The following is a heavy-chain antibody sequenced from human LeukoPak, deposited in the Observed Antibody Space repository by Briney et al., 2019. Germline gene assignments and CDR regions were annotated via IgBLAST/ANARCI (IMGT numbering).Heavy chain of an antibody. CDR1: GGSFSGYY. D-gene: IGHD2-15*01. V-gene: IGHV4-34*01. Sequence: SETLSLTCAVYGGSFSGYYWSWIRQPPGKGLEWIGEINHSGSTNYNPSLKSRVTTSVDTSKNQFSLKLSSVTAADTAVYYCAREYCSGGSCYPIFDYWGQGTLVTVSS. CDR3: AREYCSGGSCYPIFDY. CDR2: INHSGST. J-gene: IGHJ4*02.